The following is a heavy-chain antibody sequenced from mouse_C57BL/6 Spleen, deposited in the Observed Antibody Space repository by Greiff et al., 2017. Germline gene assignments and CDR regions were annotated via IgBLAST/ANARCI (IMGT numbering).Heavy chain of an antibody. CDR2: IYPSDSET. CDR1: GYTFTSYW. D-gene: IGHD3-2*02. V-gene: IGHV1-61*01. Sequence: QVQLKQPGAELVRPGSSVKLSCKASGYTFTSYWMDWVKQRPGQGLEWIGNIYPSDSETHYNQKFKDKATLTVDKSSSTAYMQLSSLTSEDSAVYYCARLTAQATWFAYWGQGTLVTVSA. J-gene: IGHJ3*01. CDR3: ARLTAQATWFAY.